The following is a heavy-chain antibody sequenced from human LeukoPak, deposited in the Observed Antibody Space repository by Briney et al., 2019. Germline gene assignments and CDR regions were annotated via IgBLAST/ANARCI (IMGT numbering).Heavy chain of an antibody. Sequence: GGSLRLSCAASGFNFRDAAMTWVRQAPGKGLEWVSTITGSGGYTYYADSVKGRFTISRDNSKNTLFLRMNSLRAEDTAVYFCAKQSLYDSSGHFHYWGQGTLVTVSS. J-gene: IGHJ4*02. V-gene: IGHV3-23*01. D-gene: IGHD3-22*01. CDR1: GFNFRDAA. CDR3: AKQSLYDSSGHFHY. CDR2: ITGSGGYT.